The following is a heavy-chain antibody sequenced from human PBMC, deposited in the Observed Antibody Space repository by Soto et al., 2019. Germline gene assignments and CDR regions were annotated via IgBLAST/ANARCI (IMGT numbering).Heavy chain of an antibody. J-gene: IGHJ6*03. CDR1: GYTFTSYA. CDR2: INAGNGNT. CDR3: ARSPRVVGYYYMDV. V-gene: IGHV1-3*01. D-gene: IGHD3-16*01. Sequence: GASVKVSCKASGYTFTSYAMHWVRQAPGQRLEWMGWINAGNGNTKYSQKFQGRVTINRDTSASTAYMELSSLRSEDTAVNYSARSPRVVGYYYMDVWGKGTTVTVSS.